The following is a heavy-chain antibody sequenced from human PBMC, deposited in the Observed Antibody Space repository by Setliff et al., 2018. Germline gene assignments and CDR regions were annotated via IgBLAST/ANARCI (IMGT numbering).Heavy chain of an antibody. CDR2: INPDGSIT. Sequence: GSLRLSCAASGFTFSKYWMYWVRQVPGKGLVWVSRINPDGSITNYADSVRGRFTISRDNAKDTLYLQMNSLRAEDTAVYFCASIDWGENFYNTDVWGKGTTVTV. D-gene: IGHD7-27*01. CDR3: ASIDWGENFYNTDV. V-gene: IGHV3-74*01. CDR1: GFTFSKYW. J-gene: IGHJ6*03.